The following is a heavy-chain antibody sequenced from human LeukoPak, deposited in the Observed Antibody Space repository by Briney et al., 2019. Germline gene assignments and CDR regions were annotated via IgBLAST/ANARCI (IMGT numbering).Heavy chain of an antibody. D-gene: IGHD6-25*01. CDR2: IYSDGST. CDR1: GFTVSSSY. V-gene: IGHV3-66*01. CDR3: ANIIRKYTSGYYYFDY. Sequence: PGGSLRLSCAASGFTVSSSYMSWVRQAPGKGLEWVSFIYSDGSTYYADSVKGRFTISRDNSKNTLYLQMNSLRAEDTAVYYCANIIRKYTSGYYYFDYWGQGTLVTVSS. J-gene: IGHJ4*02.